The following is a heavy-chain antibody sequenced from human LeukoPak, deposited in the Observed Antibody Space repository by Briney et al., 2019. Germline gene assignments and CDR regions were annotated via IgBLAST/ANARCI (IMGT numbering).Heavy chain of an antibody. CDR3: ARARYSSAWYPFDY. CDR1: GFTFSNYG. V-gene: IGHV3-33*01. CDR2: IWYDGSNQ. J-gene: IGHJ4*02. D-gene: IGHD6-19*01. Sequence: PGGSLRLSCAASGFTFSNYGMHWVRQAPGKGLEWVAVIWYDGSNQDYADSVKGRFTISRDNSRNTLYLQMNSLRAEDTAVYYCARARYSSAWYPFDYWGQGTLVTVSS.